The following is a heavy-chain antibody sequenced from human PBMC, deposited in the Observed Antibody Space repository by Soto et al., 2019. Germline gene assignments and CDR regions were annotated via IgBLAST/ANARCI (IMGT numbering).Heavy chain of an antibody. CDR2: IDSDGGAT. V-gene: IGHV3-74*01. Sequence: EVQLVESGGGLVQPGGSLRLSCAASGFAFETYAMHWVRQTAGKGPEWVSRIDSDGGATAYADSVRGRFSISRDNAKNTLYLQMNSLRADDTAVYYCIKSKHFYEQWGQGTLVTVSS. CDR3: IKSKHFYEQ. D-gene: IGHD3-16*01. CDR1: GFAFETYA. J-gene: IGHJ4*01.